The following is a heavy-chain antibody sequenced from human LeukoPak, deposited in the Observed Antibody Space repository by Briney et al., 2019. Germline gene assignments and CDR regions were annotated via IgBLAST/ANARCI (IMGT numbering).Heavy chain of an antibody. V-gene: IGHV3-74*01. CDR1: GFTFSSYW. J-gene: IGHJ4*02. CDR3: ARVRDDYTYFDC. Sequence: GGSLRLSCAASGFTFSSYWMHWVRQAPGQGQMWVSRINSDGSRTTYADSVRGRFTISRDNAKSTLYLQMNSLRAEDTAVYYCARVRDDYTYFDCWGQGTLVIVSS. CDR2: INSDGSRT. D-gene: IGHD4-11*01.